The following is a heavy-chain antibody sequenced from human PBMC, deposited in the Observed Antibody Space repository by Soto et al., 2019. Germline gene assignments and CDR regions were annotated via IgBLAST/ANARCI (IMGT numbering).Heavy chain of an antibody. V-gene: IGHV1-58*02. J-gene: IGHJ4*02. D-gene: IGHD6-13*01. CDR3: ATLSSSARTPHY. CDR1: GFTFTSSA. Sequence: SVKVSCKASGFTFTSSAMRWVRQARGQRLEWIGWIVVGSGNTNYAQKFQERVTISRDNSKNTLYLQMNSLRAEDTAVYYCATLSSSARTPHYWGQGTLVTVSS. CDR2: IVVGSGNT.